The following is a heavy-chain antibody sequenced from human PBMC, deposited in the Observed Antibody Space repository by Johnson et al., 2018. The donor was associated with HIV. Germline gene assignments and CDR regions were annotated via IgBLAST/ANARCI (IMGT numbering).Heavy chain of an antibody. CDR2: ISGSGGST. CDR3: ARDPCTGASCLPGAFDI. CDR1: GFTFSSYA. D-gene: IGHD2-15*01. Sequence: VQLVESGGGLVQPGGSLRLSCAASGFTFSSYAMSWVRQAPGKGLEWVSAISGSGGSTYYADSVKCRFPISRDNSKNTLYLQMNSLRAEDTAVYFCARDPCTGASCLPGAFDIWGQGTLVTVSS. J-gene: IGHJ3*02. V-gene: IGHV3-23*04.